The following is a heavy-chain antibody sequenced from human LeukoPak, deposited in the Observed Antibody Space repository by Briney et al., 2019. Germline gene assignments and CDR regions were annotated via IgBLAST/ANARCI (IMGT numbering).Heavy chain of an antibody. CDR1: GFTFDDYA. CDR2: ISWNSGSI. V-gene: IGHV3-9*01. Sequence: GRSLRLSCAASGFTFDDYAMHWVRQAPGKGLEWVSGISWNSGSIGYADSVKGRFTISRDSAKNSLYLQMNSLRAEDTALYYCAKGNYYDLPYYFDYWGQGTLVTVSS. J-gene: IGHJ4*02. CDR3: AKGNYYDLPYYFDY. D-gene: IGHD3-22*01.